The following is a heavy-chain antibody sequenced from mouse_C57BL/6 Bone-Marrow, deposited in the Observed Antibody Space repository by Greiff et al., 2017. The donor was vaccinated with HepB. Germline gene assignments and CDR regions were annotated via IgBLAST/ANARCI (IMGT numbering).Heavy chain of an antibody. D-gene: IGHD1-1*01. V-gene: IGHV5-9*01. Sequence: VQVVESGGGLVKPGGSLKLSCAASGFTFSSYTMSWVRQTPEKRLEWVATISGGGGNTYYPDSVKGRFTISGDNAKNTLYLQMSRLRSEDTALYYCARGEGITTVVATPFAYWGQGTLVTVSA. CDR2: ISGGGGNT. CDR3: ARGEGITTVVATPFAY. J-gene: IGHJ3*01. CDR1: GFTFSSYT.